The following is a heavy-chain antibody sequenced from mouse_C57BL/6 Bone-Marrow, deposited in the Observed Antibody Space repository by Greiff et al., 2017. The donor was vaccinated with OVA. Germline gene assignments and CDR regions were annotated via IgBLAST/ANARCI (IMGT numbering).Heavy chain of an antibody. V-gene: IGHV7-3*01. CDR2: LRNKANGYTT. CDR3: ARYKGGSEAWFAY. J-gene: IGHJ3*01. D-gene: IGHD1-1*01. CDR1: GFTFTDYY. Sequence: EVQLVESGGGLVQPGGSLSLSCAASGFTFTDYYMSWVRQPPGKALEWLGFLRNKANGYTTEYSASVKGRFTISRDNSQSILYLQMNALRAEDSVTYYGARYKGGSEAWFAYWGQGTLVTVSA.